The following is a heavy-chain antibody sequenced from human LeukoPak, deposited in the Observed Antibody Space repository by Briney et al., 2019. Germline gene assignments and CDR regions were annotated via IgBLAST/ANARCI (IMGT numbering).Heavy chain of an antibody. Sequence: PGGSLRLSCAASGFTFSTYGMHWVRQAPGKGLEWVAFIRYDGNNKYYADSVKGRFTISRDNSKNTLYLQMNSLRAEDTAVYYCAKDQYPYCDFWSAHNYWGQGTLVTVSS. V-gene: IGHV3-30*02. CDR2: IRYDGNNK. D-gene: IGHD3-3*01. J-gene: IGHJ4*02. CDR1: GFTFSTYG. CDR3: AKDQYPYCDFWSAHNY.